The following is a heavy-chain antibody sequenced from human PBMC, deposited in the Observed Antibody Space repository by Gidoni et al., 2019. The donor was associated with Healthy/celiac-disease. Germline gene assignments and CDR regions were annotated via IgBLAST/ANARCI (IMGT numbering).Heavy chain of an antibody. J-gene: IGHJ4*02. V-gene: IGHV3-43D*03. CDR2: ISWDGGRT. Sequence: EVQLVESGGVVVQPGGSLRLSCAASGCSFDAYAMHWGRQAPGKGLEWVSLISWDGGRTYYADSVKGRFTISRDNSKNSLYLQMNSLRAEDTALYYCAKGYYYDSSGYHDLNYWGQGTLVTVSS. CDR1: GCSFDAYA. D-gene: IGHD3-22*01. CDR3: AKGYYYDSSGYHDLNY.